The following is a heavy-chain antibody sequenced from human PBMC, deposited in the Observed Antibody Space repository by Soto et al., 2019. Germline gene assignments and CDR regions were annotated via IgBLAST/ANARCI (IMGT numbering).Heavy chain of an antibody. V-gene: IGHV3-43D*04. J-gene: IGHJ6*02. CDR2: ISWDGGST. Sequence: GGSLRLSCAASGFTFDDYAMHWVRQAPGKGLEWVSLISWDGGSTYYADSVKGRFTISRDNSKNSLYLQMNSLRAEDTALYYCAKDGSSSSFYYYGMDVWGPGTTVTVXS. CDR1: GFTFDDYA. CDR3: AKDGSSSSFYYYGMDV. D-gene: IGHD6-6*01.